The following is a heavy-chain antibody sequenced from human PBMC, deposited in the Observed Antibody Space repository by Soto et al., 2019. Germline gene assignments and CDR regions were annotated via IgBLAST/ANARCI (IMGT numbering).Heavy chain of an antibody. CDR1: GFTFATSA. D-gene: IGHD3-22*01. V-gene: IGHV1-58*01. CDR3: ADGIYAGSGYDY. CDR2: SVVGSGYT. J-gene: IGHJ4*02. Sequence: QMQLVQSVPEVKKPGTSVKVSCKASGFTFATSAVQWVRQARGQRLEWIGWSVVGSGYTDYAQKFQERLTSTRDMSTGTAYMELSRMRTEGTAVYYGADGIYAGSGYDYWGQGTLVTVSS.